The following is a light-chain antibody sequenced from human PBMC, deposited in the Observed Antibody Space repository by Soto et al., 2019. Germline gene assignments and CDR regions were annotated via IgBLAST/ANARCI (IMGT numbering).Light chain of an antibody. Sequence: QSVLTQPASVSGSPGQSIAISCTGTSSDVGGYTYVSWYQQHPGKAPEVMIYEVSNRPSGVSNRFSGSKSGNTASLTISGLQAEDEADYYCSSYTSSSTPYVFGTGTKVT. V-gene: IGLV2-14*01. J-gene: IGLJ1*01. CDR3: SSYTSSSTPYV. CDR1: SSDVGGYTY. CDR2: EVS.